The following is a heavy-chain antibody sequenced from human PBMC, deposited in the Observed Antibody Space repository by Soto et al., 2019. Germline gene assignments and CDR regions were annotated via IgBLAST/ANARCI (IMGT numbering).Heavy chain of an antibody. D-gene: IGHD6-13*01. CDR3: ARTGYSSSWYGNYYYGMDV. Sequence: QVQLVQSGAEVKKPGASVKVSCKVSGYTLTELSMHWVRQAPGKGLEWMGGFDPEDGETIYAQKFQGRVTMTEDTSTDTAYMELSGLRSEDTAVYYCARTGYSSSWYGNYYYGMDVWGQGTTVTVSS. CDR2: FDPEDGET. V-gene: IGHV1-24*01. J-gene: IGHJ6*02. CDR1: GYTLTELS.